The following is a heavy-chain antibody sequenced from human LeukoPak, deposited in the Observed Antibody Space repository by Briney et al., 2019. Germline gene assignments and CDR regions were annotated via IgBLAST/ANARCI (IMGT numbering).Heavy chain of an antibody. D-gene: IGHD3-10*01. CDR3: ARDRGVTSYYCYYYYMDV. J-gene: IGHJ6*03. V-gene: IGHV3-74*01. Sequence: GGSLRLSCAASGFTFSSYWMHWVRHAPGKGLVWVSRINNDGSSTSYADSVKGRFTISRDNAKNTLYLQMNSLRAEDTAVYYCARDRGVTSYYCYYYYMDVWGKGTTVTVSS. CDR2: INNDGSST. CDR1: GFTFSSYW.